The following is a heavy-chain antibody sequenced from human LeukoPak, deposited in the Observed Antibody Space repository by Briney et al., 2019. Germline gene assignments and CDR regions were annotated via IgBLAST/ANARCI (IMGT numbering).Heavy chain of an antibody. CDR2: INHSGST. CDR1: GGSFSGYY. Sequence: SETLSLTCAVYGGSFSGYYWSWIRQPPGKGLEWIGEINHSGSTTYNPSLKSRVTISVDTSKNQFSLKLNSVTAADTAVYYCARDGYYDILTGYFDYWGQGTLVTVSS. D-gene: IGHD3-9*01. CDR3: ARDGYYDILTGYFDY. J-gene: IGHJ4*02. V-gene: IGHV4-34*01.